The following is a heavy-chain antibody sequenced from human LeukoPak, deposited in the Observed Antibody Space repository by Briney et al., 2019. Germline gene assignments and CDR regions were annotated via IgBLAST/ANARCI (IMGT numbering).Heavy chain of an antibody. V-gene: IGHV3-23*01. CDR3: ARGIAAPDY. J-gene: IGHJ4*02. Sequence: GGSLRLSCAASGFTFSSYAMTWVRQAPGKGLECVSGISGSGDNTDYADSVKGRFTISRDNSKNTLYLQMSSLRAEDTAVYYCARGIAAPDYWGQGTLVTVSS. CDR2: ISGSGDNT. CDR1: GFTFSSYA.